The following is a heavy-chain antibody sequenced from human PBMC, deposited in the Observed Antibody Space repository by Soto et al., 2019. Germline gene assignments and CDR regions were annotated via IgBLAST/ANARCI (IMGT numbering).Heavy chain of an antibody. V-gene: IGHV1-2*02. CDR2: INPNSGGT. J-gene: IGHJ4*02. CDR3: ANKGEAGRLYYFDY. Sequence: XSVKVSCKASGYTFSGYYMHWVRQAPGQGLEWMGWINPNSGGTNYAQKFQGRVTMTRDTSISTAYMELSRLRSDDTAVYYCANKGEAGRLYYFDYWGQGTLVTVSS. D-gene: IGHD6-19*01. CDR1: GYTFSGYY.